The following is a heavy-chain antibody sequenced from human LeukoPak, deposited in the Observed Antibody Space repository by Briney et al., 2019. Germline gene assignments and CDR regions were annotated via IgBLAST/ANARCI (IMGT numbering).Heavy chain of an antibody. CDR2: IYHGGST. V-gene: IGHV4-38-2*01. Sequence: SETLPLTCAVSVYSISSGYYRGWVRPAPGKGLEWGGSIYHGGSTYYNPSLKGRAPISVDTPKTQFPLKLSSVAAADTAGYCCARRYQVAAFYFFDCWSQGTLLTVSS. D-gene: IGHD2-15*01. CDR3: ARRYQVAAFYFFDC. J-gene: IGHJ4*02. CDR1: VYSISSGYY.